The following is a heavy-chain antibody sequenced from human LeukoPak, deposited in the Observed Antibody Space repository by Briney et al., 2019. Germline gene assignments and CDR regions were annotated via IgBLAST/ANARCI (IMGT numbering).Heavy chain of an antibody. V-gene: IGHV3-23*01. J-gene: IGHJ5*02. D-gene: IGHD6-19*01. Sequence: GGSLRLSCAASGFTFSSYAMSGVRQAPGKGLEWVSAISGSGGSTYYADSVKGRFTISRDNSKNTLYLQMNSLRAEDTAVYYCAKVLKEDAVAANPWFDPWGQGTLVTVSS. CDR2: ISGSGGST. CDR3: AKVLKEDAVAANPWFDP. CDR1: GFTFSSYA.